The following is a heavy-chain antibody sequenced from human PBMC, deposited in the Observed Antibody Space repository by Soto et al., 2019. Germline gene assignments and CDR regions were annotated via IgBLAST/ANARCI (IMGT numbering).Heavy chain of an antibody. CDR3: ARGHYYGSGSYRARYYYYGMDV. CDR1: GGSFSGYY. CDR2: INHSGST. Sequence: SETLSLTCAVYGGSFSGYYWSWIRQPPGKGLEWIGEINHSGSTNYNPSLKSRATISVDTSKNQFSLKLSSVTAADTAVYYCARGHYYGSGSYRARYYYYGMDVWGQGTTVTVSS. D-gene: IGHD3-10*01. J-gene: IGHJ6*02. V-gene: IGHV4-34*01.